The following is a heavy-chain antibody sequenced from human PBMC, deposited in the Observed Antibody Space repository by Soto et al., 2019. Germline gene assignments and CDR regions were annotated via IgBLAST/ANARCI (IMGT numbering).Heavy chain of an antibody. CDR3: AREVVYDSSGYYPDY. Sequence: ASVKVSCKASGYTFTSYGISWVRQAPGQGLEWMGWISAYNGNTNYAQKLQGRVTMTTDTSTSTAYMELRSLRSDDTAVYYCAREVVYDSSGYYPDYWGQGTLVTVSS. CDR1: GYTFTSYG. J-gene: IGHJ4*02. CDR2: ISAYNGNT. D-gene: IGHD3-22*01. V-gene: IGHV1-18*01.